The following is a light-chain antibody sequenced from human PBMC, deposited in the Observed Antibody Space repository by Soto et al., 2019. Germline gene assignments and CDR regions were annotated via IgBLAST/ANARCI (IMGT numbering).Light chain of an antibody. CDR2: EVS. Sequence: SALTQPASVSGSPGQSITISCTGTSSDVGGYNYVSWYQQHPGKAPKLMIYEVSNRPSGVSNRFSGSKSGNTASLTISGLQAEDEADYYCSSFRSGSTWVFGGGTQLTVL. CDR1: SSDVGGYNY. CDR3: SSFRSGSTWV. J-gene: IGLJ3*02. V-gene: IGLV2-14*01.